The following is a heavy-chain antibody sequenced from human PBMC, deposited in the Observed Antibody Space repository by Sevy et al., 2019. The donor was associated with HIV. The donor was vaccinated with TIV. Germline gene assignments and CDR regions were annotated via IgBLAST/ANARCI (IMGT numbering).Heavy chain of an antibody. CDR3: ARAKVVFGDNGGWFDP. Sequence: SETLSLTCTVSGSSINNDNYYWGWIRQPPGKGLEWIGSIYYTGNTYYNPSLKSRVTISVDTSKNQFSLNLNSVTAADTAVYYCARAKVVFGDNGGWFDPWGQGTLVTVSS. CDR2: IYYTGNT. J-gene: IGHJ5*02. CDR1: GSSINNDNYY. V-gene: IGHV4-39*01. D-gene: IGHD2-21*02.